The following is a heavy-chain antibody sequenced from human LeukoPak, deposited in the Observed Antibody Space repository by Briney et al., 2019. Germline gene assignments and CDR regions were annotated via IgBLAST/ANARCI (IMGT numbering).Heavy chain of an antibody. CDR2: IYSSGST. CDR3: ARVDNIVRATTFDY. D-gene: IGHD1-26*01. Sequence: SQTLSLTCTVSGGSISSGSYYWNWIRQPAGKGLEWIGRIYSSGSTNYNPSLKSRVTISIDTSKNLFSLKLSSVTAADTAVYYCARVDNIVRATTFDYWGQGTLVTVSS. CDR1: GGSISSGSYY. V-gene: IGHV4-61*02. J-gene: IGHJ4*02.